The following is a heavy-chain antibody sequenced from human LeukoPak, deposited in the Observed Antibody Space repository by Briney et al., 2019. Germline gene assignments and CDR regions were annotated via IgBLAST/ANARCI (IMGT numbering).Heavy chain of an antibody. CDR1: GYTFTGYY. Sequence: ASVKVSCKASGYTFTGYYMHWVRQAPGQGLEWMGWINPNSGGTNYAQKFQGRVTMTRDTSISTAYMELSRLRSGDTAVYYCARGKGYCSSTSCPDAFDIWGQGTMVTVSS. CDR2: INPNSGGT. CDR3: ARGKGYCSSTSCPDAFDI. J-gene: IGHJ3*02. D-gene: IGHD2-2*01. V-gene: IGHV1-2*02.